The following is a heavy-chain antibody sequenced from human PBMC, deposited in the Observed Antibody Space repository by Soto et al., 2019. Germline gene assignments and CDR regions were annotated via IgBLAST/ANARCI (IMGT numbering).Heavy chain of an antibody. CDR3: ERHGAVAYGLGWFDP. Sequence: QVQLQESGPRLVKPSQTLSLTCTVSGDSISRGGYYWNWLRQHPRKGLEWIGYIYHSGSTIYNPSLRSRVPISVDTSKDGWSLELSIVPHADTDIYYCERHGAVAYGLGWFDPSGQGVLVTVSS. J-gene: IGHJ5*02. V-gene: IGHV4-31*03. CDR1: GDSISRGGYY. D-gene: IGHD2-21*01. CDR2: IYHSGST.